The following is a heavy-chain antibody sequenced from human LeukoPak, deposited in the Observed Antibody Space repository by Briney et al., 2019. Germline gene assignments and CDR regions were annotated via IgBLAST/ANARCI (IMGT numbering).Heavy chain of an antibody. CDR3: ARDRRYCSSTSCYPYYYGMDV. D-gene: IGHD2-2*01. J-gene: IGHJ6*02. CDR2: ISGSGGST. V-gene: IGHV3-23*01. Sequence: GGSLRLSCAASGFTFSSYAMSWVRQAPGKGLEWVSAISGSGGSTYYADSVKGRFTISRDNSKNTLYLQMNSLRAENTAVYYCARDRRYCSSTSCYPYYYGMDVWGQGTTVTVSS. CDR1: GFTFSSYA.